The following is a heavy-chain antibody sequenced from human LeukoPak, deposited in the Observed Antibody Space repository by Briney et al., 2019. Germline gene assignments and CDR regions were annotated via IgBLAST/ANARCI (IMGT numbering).Heavy chain of an antibody. V-gene: IGHV4-34*01. CDR3: ARGVRVTICGVVSYHHYYYMDV. J-gene: IGHJ6*03. D-gene: IGHD3-3*01. CDR2: INQCGTH. Sequence: SETLSLTCAVYGGFFSGYYWSWIRQPPGKGRVWIGEINQCGTHKHTPSLKSRVTISVDTSKNQLSLTLSSVTAADTAVYYCARGVRVTICGVVSYHHYYYMDVGGKGTTVTVSS. CDR1: GGFFSGYY.